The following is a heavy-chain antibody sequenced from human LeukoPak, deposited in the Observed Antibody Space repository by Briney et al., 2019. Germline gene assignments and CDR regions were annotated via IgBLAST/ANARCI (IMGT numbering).Heavy chain of an antibody. V-gene: IGHV3-21*01. CDR1: GFSFSGYY. D-gene: IGHD2-8*01. J-gene: IGHJ6*02. Sequence: GGSLRLSCAASGFSFSGYYMNWVRQAPGQGLEWVSCISTRSTYIYYADSVKGRFTISRDNATNTLYLQMNSLRAADTAVYYCASEEERYATGPEYKGYDSWDQGTTVTVSS. CDR3: ASEEERYATGPEYKGYDS. CDR2: ISTRSTYI.